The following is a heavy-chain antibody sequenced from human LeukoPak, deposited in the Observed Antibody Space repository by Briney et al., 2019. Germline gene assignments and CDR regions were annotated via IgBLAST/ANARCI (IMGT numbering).Heavy chain of an antibody. V-gene: IGHV4-59*01. CDR1: GGSISSYY. CDR3: ARSVQLWSSPNYFDY. D-gene: IGHD5-18*01. CDR2: IYYSGST. Sequence: SETLSLTCTVSGGSISSYYWSWIRQPPGKGLEWIGYIYYSGSTNYNPSLKSRVTISVDTSKNQFSLKLSSVTAADTAVYYCARSVQLWSSPNYFDYWGQGTLVTVSS. J-gene: IGHJ4*02.